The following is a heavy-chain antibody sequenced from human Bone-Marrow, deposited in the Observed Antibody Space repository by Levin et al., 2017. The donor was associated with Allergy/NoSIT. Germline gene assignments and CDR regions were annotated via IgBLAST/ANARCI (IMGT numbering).Heavy chain of an antibody. CDR1: GYSFTSYW. J-gene: IGHJ5*02. V-gene: IGHV5-51*01. CDR3: ARMKTMVRGVIVYNWFDP. Sequence: KPGGSLRLSCKGSGYSFTSYWIGWVRQMPGKGLEWMGIIYPGDSDTRYSPSFQGQVTISADKSISTAYLQWSSLKASDTAMYYCARMKTMVRGVIVYNWFDPWGQGTLVTVSS. CDR2: IYPGDSDT. D-gene: IGHD3-10*01.